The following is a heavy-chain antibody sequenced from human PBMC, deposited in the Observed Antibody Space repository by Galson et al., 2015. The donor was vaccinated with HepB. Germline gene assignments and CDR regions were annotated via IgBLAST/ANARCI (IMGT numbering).Heavy chain of an antibody. V-gene: IGHV3-23*01. CDR2: INARGDNT. J-gene: IGHJ4*02. CDR1: GFTFKNYA. Sequence: SLRLSCAGYGFTFKNYAMRWVRQAPRRGLEWVSDINARGDNTHYAESVKGRFAISRDNLRNTVYLQLRSLRAGDTATYYCVQDIRGGCGDSDCSSWGRGTPVIVSP. D-gene: IGHD2-15*01. CDR3: VQDIRGGCGDSDCSS.